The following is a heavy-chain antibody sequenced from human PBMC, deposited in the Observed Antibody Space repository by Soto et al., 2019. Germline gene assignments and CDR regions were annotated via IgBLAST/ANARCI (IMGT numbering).Heavy chain of an antibody. CDR3: AGGDYVWGSYQYGNNWFDP. V-gene: IGHV4-39*01. D-gene: IGHD3-16*02. CDR2: VYYGGST. J-gene: IGHJ5*02. Sequence: SETLSLTCTVSGGSISSSSYYWGWIRQPPGKGLEWIGNVYYGGSTYYNPSLKSRVTISVETSKSQFSLKLSSVTAADTAVYYCAGGDYVWGSYQYGNNWFDPWGQGTLVTVSS. CDR1: GGSISSSSYY.